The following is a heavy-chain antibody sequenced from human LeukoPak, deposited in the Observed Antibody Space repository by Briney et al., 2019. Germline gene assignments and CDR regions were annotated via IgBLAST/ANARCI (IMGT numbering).Heavy chain of an antibody. CDR1: GGSISSYY. CDR3: ARFYDSSGYLHFDY. D-gene: IGHD3-22*01. J-gene: IGHJ4*02. V-gene: IGHV4-59*01. Sequence: SSETLSLTCTVSGGSISSYYWSWIRQPPGKGLEWIGYIYYSGSTNYNPSLKSRVTISVDTSKNQFSLKLSSVTAADTDVYYCARFYDSSGYLHFDYWGQGTLVTVSS. CDR2: IYYSGST.